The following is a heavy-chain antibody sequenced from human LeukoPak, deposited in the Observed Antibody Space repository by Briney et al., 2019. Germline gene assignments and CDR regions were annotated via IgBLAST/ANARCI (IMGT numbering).Heavy chain of an antibody. J-gene: IGHJ4*02. Sequence: SGGSLRLSCAASGFTFSSYAMNWVRQAPGKGLEWVSYISSSDSTIYYADSVKGRFTISRDNARNSLYLQMNSLRAEDTAVYYCASLVTGTDRFDYWGQGTLVTVSS. D-gene: IGHD1-7*01. CDR3: ASLVTGTDRFDY. CDR1: GFTFSSYA. CDR2: ISSSDSTI. V-gene: IGHV3-48*04.